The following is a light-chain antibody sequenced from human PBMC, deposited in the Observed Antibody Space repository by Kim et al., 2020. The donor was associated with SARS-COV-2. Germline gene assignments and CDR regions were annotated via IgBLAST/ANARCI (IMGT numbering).Light chain of an antibody. V-gene: IGLV2-14*01. CDR1: SSDVGGYNC. J-gene: IGLJ3*02. Sequence: QSALTQPASVSGSPGQSITISCTGTSSDVGGYNCVSWYQQHPGKAPKLMIYDVSKRPSGVSNLFSGSKSGNTASLTISGLQAEDEADYSCSSYTSRSTWVFGGGTQLTVL. CDR3: SSYTSRSTWV. CDR2: DVS.